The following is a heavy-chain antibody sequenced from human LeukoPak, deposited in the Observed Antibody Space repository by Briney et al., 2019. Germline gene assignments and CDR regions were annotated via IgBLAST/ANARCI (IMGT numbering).Heavy chain of an antibody. CDR1: GFTFSDYY. CDR3: ARHDGVDAFDT. V-gene: IGHV3-11*06. Sequence: GGSLRLSCAASGFTFSDYYMSWIRQAPGKGLEWVSYISSSSSYTNYADSVKGRFTISRDNAKNSLYLQMNSLRAEDAAVYYCARHDGVDAFDTWGQGTMVTVSS. J-gene: IGHJ3*02. CDR2: ISSSSSYT. D-gene: IGHD4-17*01.